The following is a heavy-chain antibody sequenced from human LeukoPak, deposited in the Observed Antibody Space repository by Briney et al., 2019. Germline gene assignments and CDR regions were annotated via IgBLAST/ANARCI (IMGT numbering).Heavy chain of an antibody. Sequence: GGSLRLFCAAFGFTFSSYWMSWVRQAPGKGLEWVANIKQDGSEKYYVDSVKGRFTISRDNAKNSLYLQMNSLRAEDTAVYYCARRGLGITIFGVVIISARDYYMDVWGKGTTVTVSS. CDR2: IKQDGSEK. J-gene: IGHJ6*03. D-gene: IGHD3-3*01. CDR3: ARRGLGITIFGVVIISARDYYMDV. V-gene: IGHV3-7*01. CDR1: GFTFSSYW.